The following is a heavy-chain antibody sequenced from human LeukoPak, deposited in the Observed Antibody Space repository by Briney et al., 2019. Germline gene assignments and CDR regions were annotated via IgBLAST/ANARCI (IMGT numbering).Heavy chain of an antibody. J-gene: IGHJ5*02. CDR1: GGSLSNYY. Sequence: SETLSLTCTVSGGSLSNYYWSWIRQPPGRGLEWVGYMSNGGRTNYNPSLKSRVTISVDTSKNEFSLKLTSVTAADTAVYYCARHGYNDFKFDPWGQGTLVTVSS. V-gene: IGHV4-59*08. CDR3: ARHGYNDFKFDP. D-gene: IGHD5-24*01. CDR2: MSNGGRT.